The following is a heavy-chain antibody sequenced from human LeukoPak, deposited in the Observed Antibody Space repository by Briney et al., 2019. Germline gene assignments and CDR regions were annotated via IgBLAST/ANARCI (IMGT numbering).Heavy chain of an antibody. J-gene: IGHJ4*02. CDR1: GFTFSSYS. V-gene: IGHV3-21*01. D-gene: IGHD5-18*01. CDR3: ARDLRGYSYGYYEGGIDY. Sequence: GGSLRLSCAASGFTFSSYSMNWVRQAPGKGLEWVSSIISSSTYIYYADSVKGRFTISRDNAKNSLYLQMNSLKAEDTAVYYCARDLRGYSYGYYEGGIDYWGQGTLVTVSS. CDR2: IISSSTYI.